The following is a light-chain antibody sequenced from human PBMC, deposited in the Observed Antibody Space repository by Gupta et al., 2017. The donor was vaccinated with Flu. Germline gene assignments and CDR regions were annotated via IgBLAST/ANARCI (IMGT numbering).Light chain of an antibody. V-gene: IGKV1-39*01. CDR3: QQSDNWPFT. CDR2: AAS. J-gene: IGKJ1*01. CDR1: QSISSY. Sequence: DIQMTQSPSSLSASVGDRVTITCRASQSISSYLNWYQQKPGKAPKLLIYAASSLQSGVPSRFSGSGSGTDFTLTISSLQSEDFAAYYCQQSDNWPFTFGQGTKVEIK.